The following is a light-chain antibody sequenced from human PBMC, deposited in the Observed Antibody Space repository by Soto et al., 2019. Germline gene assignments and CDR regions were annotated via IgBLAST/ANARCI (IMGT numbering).Light chain of an antibody. CDR2: DAS. J-gene: IGKJ4*01. Sequence: EIVLTQSPGTLSLSPGERSTLSCRAXQSLSSSQLAWYQQKPGQAPRLLIHDASSRATGISARFSGSGSGTDFTLTISSLEPEDFAVYYCQQRSNWPPLTFGGGTKVDIK. V-gene: IGKV3D-20*02. CDR1: QSLSSSQ. CDR3: QQRSNWPPLT.